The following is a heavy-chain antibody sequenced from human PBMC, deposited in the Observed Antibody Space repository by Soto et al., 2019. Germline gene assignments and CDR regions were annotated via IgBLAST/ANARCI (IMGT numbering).Heavy chain of an antibody. V-gene: IGHV3-21*01. Sequence: GGYLRLSCAASGFTFSSYSMNWVRQAPGKGLEWVSSISSSSSYIYYADSVKGRFTISRDNAKNSLYLQMNSLRADDTAVYYCARVPILRFLEWLLSHYYYGMDVWGQATTVTVSS. D-gene: IGHD3-3*01. J-gene: IGHJ6*02. CDR1: GFTFSSYS. CDR2: ISSSSSYI. CDR3: ARVPILRFLEWLLSHYYYGMDV.